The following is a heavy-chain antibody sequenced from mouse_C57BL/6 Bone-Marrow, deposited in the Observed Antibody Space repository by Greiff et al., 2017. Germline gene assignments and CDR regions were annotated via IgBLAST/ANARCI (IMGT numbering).Heavy chain of an antibody. V-gene: IGHV7-1*01. D-gene: IGHD1-1*01. CDR3: ARDLSYYGSSYWYFDV. J-gene: IGHJ1*03. CDR1: GFTFSDFY. CDR2: SRNKANDYTT. Sequence: EVHLVESGGGLVQSGRSLRLSCATSGFTFSDFYMEWVRQAPGKGLEWIAASRNKANDYTTEYSASVKGRFIVSRDTSQSILYLQMNALRAEDTAIYYCARDLSYYGSSYWYFDVWGTGTTVTVSS.